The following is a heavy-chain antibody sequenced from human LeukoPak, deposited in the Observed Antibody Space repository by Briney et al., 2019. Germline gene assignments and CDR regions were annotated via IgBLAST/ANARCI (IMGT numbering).Heavy chain of an antibody. CDR2: IRSKPYGGTT. J-gene: IGHJ4*02. CDR1: VFTFGDYS. D-gene: IGHD2-2*01. CDR3: ARGGVYCSSVSCSVDY. V-gene: IGHV3-49*03. Sequence: PGGSLRLSCTASVFTFGDYSMSWFRQAPGKGLEWVGFIRSKPYGGTTENAASVKGRFTISRDDSKSIAYLQMNSLKTEDTAVYYCARGGVYCSSVSCSVDYWGQGILVTVSS.